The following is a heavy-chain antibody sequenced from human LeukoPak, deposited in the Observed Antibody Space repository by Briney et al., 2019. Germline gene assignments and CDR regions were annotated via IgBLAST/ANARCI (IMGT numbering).Heavy chain of an antibody. J-gene: IGHJ4*02. CDR3: AKDGSWVSATGLYFFDS. CDR1: GFSFGNYA. Sequence: PGGSLRLSCVASGFSFGNYAMSWVRQAPGKGLEWVAGLSGTGGSRHYADSVKGRFIISRVGSVRTVDLQMNSLRGEDTGIYYCAKDGSWVSATGLYFFDSWGQGTLVVVSS. D-gene: IGHD3-9*01. CDR2: LSGTGGSR. V-gene: IGHV3-23*01.